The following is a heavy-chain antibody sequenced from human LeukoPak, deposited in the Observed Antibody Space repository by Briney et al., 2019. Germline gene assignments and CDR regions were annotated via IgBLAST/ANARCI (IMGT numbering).Heavy chain of an antibody. J-gene: IGHJ4*02. CDR2: MNPNSGNT. D-gene: IGHD3-22*01. CDR1: GYTFTNYD. CDR3: ARGDFFDSDGYRKEFDS. V-gene: IGHV1-8*01. Sequence: ASVKVSCKASGYTFTNYDINWVRQATGEGLEWMGWMNPNSGNTGYAQKFQDRVTMTRDTSINTAYMELSSLRSEDTAVYYCARGDFFDSDGYRKEFDSWGQGTPVTVSS.